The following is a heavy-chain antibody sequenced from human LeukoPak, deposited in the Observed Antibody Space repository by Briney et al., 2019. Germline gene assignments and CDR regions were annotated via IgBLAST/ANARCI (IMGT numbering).Heavy chain of an antibody. Sequence: PGGSLRLSCAASGFTFSNYAMNWVRQAPGKGLEWVSLISGSTGSTYYADSVKGRFSISRDNSKNTVHLQMNSLRAEDTAVYYCARDLYDSGGYSSPIDYWGQGTLVTVSS. J-gene: IGHJ4*02. CDR1: GFTFSNYA. CDR3: ARDLYDSGGYSSPIDY. V-gene: IGHV3-23*01. D-gene: IGHD3-22*01. CDR2: ISGSTGST.